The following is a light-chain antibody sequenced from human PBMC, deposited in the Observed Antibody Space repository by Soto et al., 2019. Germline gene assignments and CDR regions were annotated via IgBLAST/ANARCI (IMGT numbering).Light chain of an antibody. CDR3: QQYGSSPKIT. V-gene: IGKV3-20*01. CDR1: QSVSSSY. CDR2: GAS. J-gene: IGKJ5*01. Sequence: EIVLTKSPCTLSLSPGERATLSCRASQSVSSSYLAWYQQKPGQAPRLLIYGASSRATGIPDRFSGSGSGTDFTLTISRLEPEDFAVYYCQQYGSSPKITFGQGTRLEI.